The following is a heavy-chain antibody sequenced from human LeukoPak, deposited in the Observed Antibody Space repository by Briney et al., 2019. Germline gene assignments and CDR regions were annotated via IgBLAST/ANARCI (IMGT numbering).Heavy chain of an antibody. Sequence: ASVKVSCKASGYTFTSDGISWVRQAPGQGLEWMGWISAYNGNTNYAQKLQGRVTMTTDTSTSTAYMELRSLRSDDTAVYYCARVNPYSGSYLDDYWGQGTLVTVSS. CDR1: GYTFTSDG. CDR3: ARVNPYSGSYLDDY. D-gene: IGHD1-26*01. J-gene: IGHJ4*02. CDR2: ISAYNGNT. V-gene: IGHV1-18*01.